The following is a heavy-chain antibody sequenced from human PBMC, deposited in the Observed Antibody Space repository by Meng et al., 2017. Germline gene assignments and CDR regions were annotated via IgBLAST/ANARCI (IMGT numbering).Heavy chain of an antibody. CDR2: INPSGGST. D-gene: IGHD6-13*01. V-gene: IGHV1-46*01. CDR3: ARDWKGIAAANQKTNYYYYGMDV. J-gene: IGHJ6*02. Sequence: ASVKVSCKASGYTFTSYYMHWVRQAPGQGLEWMGIINPSGGSTSYAQKFQGRVTMARDTSTSTVYMELSSLRSEDTAVYYCARDWKGIAAANQKTNYYYYGMDVWAKGPRSPSP. CDR1: GYTFTSYY.